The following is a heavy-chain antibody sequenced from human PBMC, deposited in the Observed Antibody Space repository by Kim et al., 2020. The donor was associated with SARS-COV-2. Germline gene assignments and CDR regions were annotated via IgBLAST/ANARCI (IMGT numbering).Heavy chain of an antibody. CDR3: AGVKGFFSTTSCFNYAFD. CDR1: GGSIGDNF. CDR2: VDQSGST. D-gene: IGHD2-2*01. Sequence: SETLSLTCTVSGGSIGDNFYSWLRLSPGKGLEWIGFVDQSGSTNYNPSLKSRVTMSADSSKNQFSLKLSSVTTADTAVYYCAGVKGFFSTTSCFNYAFD. J-gene: IGHJ3*02. V-gene: IGHV4-59*13.